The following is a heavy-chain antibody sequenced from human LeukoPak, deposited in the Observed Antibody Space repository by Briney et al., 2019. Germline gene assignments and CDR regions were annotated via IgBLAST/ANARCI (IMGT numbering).Heavy chain of an antibody. CDR1: GYTFTSYG. Sequence: ATVKVSCKASGYTFTSYGISWVRQAPGQGLEWMGWISAYNGNTNYAQKLQGRVTMTTDTSTSTAYMELRSLRSDDTAVYYCATTEQGSWYGEHWGQGTLVTVSS. J-gene: IGHJ4*02. CDR2: ISAYNGNT. V-gene: IGHV1-18*01. CDR3: ATTEQGSWYGEH. D-gene: IGHD6-13*01.